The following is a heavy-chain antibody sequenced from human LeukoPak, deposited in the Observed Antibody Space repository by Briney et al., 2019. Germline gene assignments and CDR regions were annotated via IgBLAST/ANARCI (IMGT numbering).Heavy chain of an antibody. Sequence: SETLSLTCTVSGGSISSYYWSWIRQPPGKGLEWIGYVYYSGSTNYNPSLKSRVTIPVDTSKNQFSLKLSSVTAADTAVYYCAGASYDSSGVHWGQGTLVTVSS. CDR3: AGASYDSSGVH. CDR2: VYYSGST. J-gene: IGHJ4*02. CDR1: GGSISSYY. D-gene: IGHD3-22*01. V-gene: IGHV4-59*01.